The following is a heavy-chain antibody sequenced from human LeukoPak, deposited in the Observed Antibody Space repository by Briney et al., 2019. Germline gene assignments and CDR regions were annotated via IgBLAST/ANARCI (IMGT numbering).Heavy chain of an antibody. V-gene: IGHV1-8*01. CDR2: MNPNSGNT. CDR1: GYTFTSYD. J-gene: IGHJ5*02. CDR3: ARGLTQGDYGDP. Sequence: ASVKVSCKASGYTFTSYDINWVRQATGQGLEWMGWMNPNSGNTGYAQKFQGRVAMTRNTSISTAYMELSSLRSEDTAVYYCARGLTQGDYGDPWGQGTLVTVSS. D-gene: IGHD4-17*01.